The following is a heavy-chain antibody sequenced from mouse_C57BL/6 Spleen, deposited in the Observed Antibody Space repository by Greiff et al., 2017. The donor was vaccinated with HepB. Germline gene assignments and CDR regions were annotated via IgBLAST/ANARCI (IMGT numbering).Heavy chain of an antibody. CDR2: ISSGSSTI. Sequence: DVKLVESGGGLVKPGGSLKLSCAASGFTFSDYGMHWVRQAPEKGLEWVAYISSGSSTIYYADTVKGRFTISRDNAKNTLFLQMTSLRSEDTAMYYCARGDSSVFDYWGQGTTLTVSS. D-gene: IGHD3-2*02. V-gene: IGHV5-17*01. CDR3: ARGDSSVFDY. CDR1: GFTFSDYG. J-gene: IGHJ2*01.